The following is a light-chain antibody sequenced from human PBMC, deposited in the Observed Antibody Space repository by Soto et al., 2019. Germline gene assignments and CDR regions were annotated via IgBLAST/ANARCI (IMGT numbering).Light chain of an antibody. V-gene: IGKV1-39*01. CDR2: GTS. Sequence: DAQMTQSPSSLSASIGDRVTLTCRASQNIAEFLNWYQVKSDKGPKLLIYGTSTLQSGVPSRFSGGGSGTEFTLTISNLHTEHFAVYYCPQFYSPGLSFGGGTRVELK. CDR1: QNIAEF. CDR3: PQFYSPGLS. J-gene: IGKJ4*01.